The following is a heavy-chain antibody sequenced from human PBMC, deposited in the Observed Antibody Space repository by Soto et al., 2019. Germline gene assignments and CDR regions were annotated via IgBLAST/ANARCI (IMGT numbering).Heavy chain of an antibody. Sequence: SVKVSFKASGGTFSSYAISWVRQAPGQGLEWMGGIIPIFGTANYAQKFQGRVTITADESTSTAYMELSSLRSEDTAVYYCARGTKDYYYGMDVWGQGPTVTVSS. CDR1: GGTFSSYA. V-gene: IGHV1-69*13. CDR2: IIPIFGTA. J-gene: IGHJ6*01. D-gene: IGHD1-1*01. CDR3: ARGTKDYYYGMDV.